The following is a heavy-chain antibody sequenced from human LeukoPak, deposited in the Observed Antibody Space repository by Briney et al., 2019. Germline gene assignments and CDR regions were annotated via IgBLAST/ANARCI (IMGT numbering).Heavy chain of an antibody. CDR3: ARDPDSGGYSTFQL. CDR2: IKGDGSST. V-gene: IGHV3-74*01. CDR1: GFTFSNYW. Sequence: PGGSLRLSCAASGFTFSNYWMHWVRQAPGKGLVWVSRIKGDGSSTSYADSVKGRFTISRGNAKKMLYLQMNSLRAEDTAVYYCARDPDSGGYSTFQLWGQGTLVTVSS. J-gene: IGHJ1*01. D-gene: IGHD3-22*01.